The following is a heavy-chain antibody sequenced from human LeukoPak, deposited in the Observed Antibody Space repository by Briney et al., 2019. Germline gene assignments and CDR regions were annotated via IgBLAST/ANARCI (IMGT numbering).Heavy chain of an antibody. CDR2: IYHSGNT. J-gene: IGHJ6*03. D-gene: IGHD6-13*01. V-gene: IGHV4-38-2*02. CDR3: ARADYSSSWSHEYYYMDV. Sequence: SETLSLTCTVSGYSINSGYYWGWIRQPPGKGLERIGTIYHSGNTYYNPFLKSRVTISVDTSKNQFSLSLSSVTAADTAVYYCARADYSSSWSHEYYYMDVWGKGTTVTVSS. CDR1: GYSINSGYY.